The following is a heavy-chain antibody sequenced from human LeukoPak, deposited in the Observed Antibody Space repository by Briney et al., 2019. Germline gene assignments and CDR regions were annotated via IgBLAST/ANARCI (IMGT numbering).Heavy chain of an antibody. CDR3: ARDLCSGGSSYWGNDVFDF. J-gene: IGHJ3*01. Sequence: ASVKVSCKASGYTFTSYGISWVRQAPGQGLEWMGWISAYNRKTNYAQKLHGRVTMTKDTCTSTAYMELRSLRSDDTAVYYWARDLCSGGSSYWGNDVFDFWGQGTMVTVSS. V-gene: IGHV1-18*01. CDR1: GYTFTSYG. D-gene: IGHD2-15*01. CDR2: ISAYNRKT.